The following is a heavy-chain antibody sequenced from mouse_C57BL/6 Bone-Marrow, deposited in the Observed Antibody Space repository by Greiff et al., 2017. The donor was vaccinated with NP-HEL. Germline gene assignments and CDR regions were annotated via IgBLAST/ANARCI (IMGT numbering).Heavy chain of an antibody. V-gene: IGHV14-4*01. CDR1: GFNIKDDY. J-gene: IGHJ1*03. Sequence: EVQLVESGAELVRPGASVKLSCTASGFNIKDDYMHWVKQRPEQGLEWIGWIDPENGDTEYASKFQGKATITADTSSNTAYLQLSSLTSEDTAVYYCTTDWDVYFDVWGTGTTVTVSS. CDR3: TTDWDVYFDV. CDR2: IDPENGDT. D-gene: IGHD4-1*01.